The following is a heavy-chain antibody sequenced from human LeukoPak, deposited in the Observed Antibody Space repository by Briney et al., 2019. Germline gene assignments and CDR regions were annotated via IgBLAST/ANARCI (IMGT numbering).Heavy chain of an antibody. CDR2: IYHSGST. J-gene: IGHJ3*02. Sequence: KASETLSLTRAVSGYSISSGYYWGWIRQPPGKGLEWIGSIYHSGSTYYNPSLKSRVTISVDTSKNQFSLKLSSVTAADTAVYYCARVVAAADAFDIWGQGTMVTVSS. V-gene: IGHV4-38-2*01. CDR3: ARVVAAADAFDI. CDR1: GYSISSGYY. D-gene: IGHD6-25*01.